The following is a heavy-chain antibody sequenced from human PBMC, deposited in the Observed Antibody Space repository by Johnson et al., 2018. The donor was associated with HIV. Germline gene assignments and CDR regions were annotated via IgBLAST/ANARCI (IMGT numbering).Heavy chain of an antibody. CDR1: AFTFSHYC. CDR2: IQTDGSTT. J-gene: IGHJ3*02. V-gene: IGHV3-74*03. Sequence: VHLVEPGGGLVQPWRSLRLSSAASAFTFSHYCMEWVRQAPGQALVWVSCIQTDGSTTTYADSVKGRFTISRDNAKNTLYLEMKSLRVDDTAVYYCVRDDYAFHIWGQGTMVTVSS. CDR3: VRDDYAFHI. D-gene: IGHD2-21*02.